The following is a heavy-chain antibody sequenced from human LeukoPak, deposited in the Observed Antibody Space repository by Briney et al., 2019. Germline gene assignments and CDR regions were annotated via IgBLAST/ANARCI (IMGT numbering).Heavy chain of an antibody. CDR3: ARVIAVDIVVVVAATATGGGWFDP. V-gene: IGHV1-2*02. CDR2: INPNSGGT. D-gene: IGHD2-15*01. Sequence: ASVKVSCKASGYTFTGYYMHWVRQAPGQGLEWMGGINPNSGGTNYAHKFQCRVTMTRDTSISTAYMELSRLRSDDTAVYYCARVIAVDIVVVVAATATGGGWFDPWGQGTLVTVSS. J-gene: IGHJ5*02. CDR1: GYTFTGYY.